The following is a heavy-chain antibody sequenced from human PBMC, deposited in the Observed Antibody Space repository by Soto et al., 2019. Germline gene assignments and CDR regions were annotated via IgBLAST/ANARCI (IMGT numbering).Heavy chain of an antibody. V-gene: IGHV3-48*01. J-gene: IGHJ3*02. CDR1: GFTFSSYS. CDR2: ISSSSSTI. CDR3: ARWSDIVVVPAAKVYAFDI. D-gene: IGHD2-2*01. Sequence: GGSLRLSCAASGFTFSSYSMNWVRQAPGKGLEWVSYISSSSSTIYYADSVKGRFTISRDNAKNSLYLQMNSLRAEDTAVYYCARWSDIVVVPAAKVYAFDIWGQGTMVTVSS.